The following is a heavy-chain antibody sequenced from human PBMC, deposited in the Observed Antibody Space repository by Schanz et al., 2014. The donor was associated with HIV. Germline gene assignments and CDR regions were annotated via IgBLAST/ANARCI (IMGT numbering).Heavy chain of an antibody. CDR3: ANSDRITFGGDIDC. CDR2: LSGSGGNT. J-gene: IGHJ4*02. CDR1: GFTFSDYS. V-gene: IGHV3-23*04. Sequence: DVQLVESGGGLVQPGGSLRLACAASGFTFSDYSMHWVRQAPGKGLVWVSALSGSGGNTYYADSVKGRFTISRDNSRNTLYLQMNSLRAKDTAVYYCANSDRITFGGDIDCWGQGTLVTVSS. D-gene: IGHD3-16*01.